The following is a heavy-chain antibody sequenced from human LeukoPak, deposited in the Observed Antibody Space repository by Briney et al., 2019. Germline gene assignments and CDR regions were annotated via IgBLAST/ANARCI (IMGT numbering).Heavy chain of an antibody. D-gene: IGHD3-22*01. J-gene: IGHJ4*02. CDR2: IYSGGST. CDR1: GFTVSSNY. V-gene: IGHV3-53*01. CDR3: ARDNRVVV. Sequence: GSLRLSCAASGFTVSSNYMSWVRQAPGKGLEWVSVIYSGGSTYYAGSVKGRFTISRDNSKNTLYLQMNSLRAEDTAVYYCARDNRVVVWGQGTLVTVSS.